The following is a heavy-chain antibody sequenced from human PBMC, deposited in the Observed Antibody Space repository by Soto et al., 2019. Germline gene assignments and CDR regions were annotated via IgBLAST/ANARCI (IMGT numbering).Heavy chain of an antibody. CDR2: IYYSGST. D-gene: IGHD3-10*01. J-gene: IGHJ4*02. V-gene: IGHV4-39*01. CDR1: GGSISSSSYY. Sequence: SETLSLTCTVSGGSISSSSYYWGWIRQPPGKGLEWIGSIYYSGSTYYNPSLKSRVTISVDTSKNQFSLKLSSVTAADTAVYYCARQRGITMVRGVPYPEFWGQGTLVTVSS. CDR3: ARQRGITMVRGVPYPEF.